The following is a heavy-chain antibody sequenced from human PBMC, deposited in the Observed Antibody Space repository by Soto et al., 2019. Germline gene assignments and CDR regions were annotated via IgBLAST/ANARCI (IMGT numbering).Heavy chain of an antibody. J-gene: IGHJ4*02. V-gene: IGHV1-46*01. Sequence: ASVKVSCKASGYTFTSYYMHWVRQAPGQGLEWMGIINPSGGSTSYAQKFQGRVTMTRDTSTSTVYMELSSLRSEDTAVYYCASERGYYYDGSGYSVDYWGQGTLVTVSS. CDR1: GYTFTSYY. D-gene: IGHD3-22*01. CDR3: ASERGYYYDGSGYSVDY. CDR2: INPSGGST.